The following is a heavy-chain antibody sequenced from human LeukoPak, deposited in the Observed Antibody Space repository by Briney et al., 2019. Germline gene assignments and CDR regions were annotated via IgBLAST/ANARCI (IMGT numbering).Heavy chain of an antibody. V-gene: IGHV1-46*01. CDR3: ARDYHYYGSGSYFWDYYYYYMDV. CDR2: INPSGGNT. J-gene: IGHJ6*03. CDR1: GYTFTSYY. D-gene: IGHD3-10*01. Sequence: RASVKVSCKASGYTFTSYYMHWVRQAPGQGLEWMGIINPSGGNTNYAQKFQGRVTMTRDMSTSTVYMELSSLRSEDTAVYYCARDYHYYGSGSYFWDYYYYYMDVWGKGTTVTISS.